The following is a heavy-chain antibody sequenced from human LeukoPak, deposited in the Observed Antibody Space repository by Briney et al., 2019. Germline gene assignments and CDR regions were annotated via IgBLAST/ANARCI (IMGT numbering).Heavy chain of an antibody. CDR1: GYTFTSYG. J-gene: IGHJ5*02. Sequence: ASVKVSCKASGYTFTSYGISWVRQAPGQGLEWMGWISAYNGNTNYAQKFQGRVTMTRDTSTSTVYMELSSLRSEDTAVYYCARGGPLVVGATNWFDPWGQGTLVTVSS. V-gene: IGHV1-18*01. D-gene: IGHD1-26*01. CDR2: ISAYNGNT. CDR3: ARGGPLVVGATNWFDP.